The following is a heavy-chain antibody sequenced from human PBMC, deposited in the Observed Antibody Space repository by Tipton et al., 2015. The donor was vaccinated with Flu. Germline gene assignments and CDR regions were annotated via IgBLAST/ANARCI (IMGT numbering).Heavy chain of an antibody. CDR2: VKSRKDGGTT. J-gene: IGHJ4*02. CDR1: GFTFRNAW. Sequence: LRLSCAASGFTFRNAWVTWVRQAPGKGLEWVGRVKSRKDGGTTDYAAAVTDRFTISRDDSKDTVTLQMNSLKIEDTAVYYCTAGYGTSDCDFWGQGTLVTVSS. D-gene: IGHD5-12*01. CDR3: TAGYGTSDCDF. V-gene: IGHV3-15*05.